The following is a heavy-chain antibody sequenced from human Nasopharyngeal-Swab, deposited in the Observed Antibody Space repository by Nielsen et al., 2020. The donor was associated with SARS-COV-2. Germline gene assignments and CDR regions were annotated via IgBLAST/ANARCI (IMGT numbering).Heavy chain of an antibody. J-gene: IGHJ6*02. D-gene: IGHD3-22*01. CDR1: GGTFSSYA. V-gene: IGHV1-69*13. Sequence: SVKVSCKASGGTFSSYAISWARQAPGQGLEWMGGIIPIFGTANYAQKFQGRVTITADESTSTAYMELSSLRSEDTAVYYCARDRSLGYYYDSSGVYGMDVWGQGTTVTVSS. CDR2: IIPIFGTA. CDR3: ARDRSLGYYYDSSGVYGMDV.